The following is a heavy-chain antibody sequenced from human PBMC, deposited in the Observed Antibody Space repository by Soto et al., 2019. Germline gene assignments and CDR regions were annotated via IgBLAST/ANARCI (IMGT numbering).Heavy chain of an antibody. CDR2: ISYDGSNK. CDR3: AREWGVVAVFDY. CDR1: GGTFIIYT. Sequence: GRAVRGTCADPGGTFIIYTMHWVRQAPGKGLEWVAVISYDGSNKYYADSVKGRFTISRDNSKNTLYLQMNSLRAEDTAVYYCAREWGVVAVFDYWGQGTLVTVSS. J-gene: IGHJ4*02. V-gene: IGHV3-30-3*01. D-gene: IGHD3-22*01.